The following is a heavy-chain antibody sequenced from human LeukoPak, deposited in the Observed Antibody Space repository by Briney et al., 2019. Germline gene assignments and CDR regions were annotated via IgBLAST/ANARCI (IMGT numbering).Heavy chain of an antibody. CDR2: ISSNGGST. D-gene: IGHD3-16*02. Sequence: PGGSLRLSCAASGFTFSSYAMHWVRQAPGKGLEYVSAISSNGGSTYYANSVKGRFTISRDNSKNPLYLQMGSLRAEDMAVYYCARVGPLGWGSYPTGGLDYWGQGTLVTVSS. J-gene: IGHJ4*02. V-gene: IGHV3-64*01. CDR3: ARVGPLGWGSYPTGGLDY. CDR1: GFTFSSYA.